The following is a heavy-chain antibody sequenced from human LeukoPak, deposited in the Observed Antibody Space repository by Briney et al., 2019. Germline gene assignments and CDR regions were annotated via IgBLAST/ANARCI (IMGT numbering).Heavy chain of an antibody. Sequence: KPSETLSLTCAVSGYSISSGYYWGWIRQPSGKGLEWIGSIYHSGSTYYNPSLKSRVTISVDTSKNQFSLKLSSVTAADTAVYYCARSGDSPLSYWGQGTLVTVSS. V-gene: IGHV4-38-2*01. CDR3: ARSGDSPLSY. CDR1: GYSISSGYY. CDR2: IYHSGST. D-gene: IGHD2-21*01. J-gene: IGHJ4*02.